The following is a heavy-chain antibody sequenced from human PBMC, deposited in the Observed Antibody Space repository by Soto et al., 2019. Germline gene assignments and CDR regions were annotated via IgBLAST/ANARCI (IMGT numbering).Heavy chain of an antibody. Sequence: EVQLVESGGGLVQPGGSLRLSCAASGFTVSSNYMSWVRQAPGKGLEWDSVIYSGGSTYYADSVKGRFTISRDNSKNTLYLQMNSLRAEDTAVYYCARDQVGAATEYFQHWGQGTLVTVSS. D-gene: IGHD1-26*01. CDR1: GFTVSSNY. CDR2: IYSGGST. V-gene: IGHV3-66*01. CDR3: ARDQVGAATEYFQH. J-gene: IGHJ1*01.